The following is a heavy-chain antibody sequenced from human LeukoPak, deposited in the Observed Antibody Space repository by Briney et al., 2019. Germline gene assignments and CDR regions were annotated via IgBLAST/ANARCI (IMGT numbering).Heavy chain of an antibody. CDR3: ARAPLSYYYDSSGYYDY. D-gene: IGHD3-22*01. CDR2: INHSGST. Sequence: SETLSLTCAVYGGSFSGYYWSWIRQPPGKGLEWIGEINHSGSTNYNPSLKNRVTISVDTSKNQFSLKLSSVTAADTAVYYCARAPLSYYYDSSGYYDYWGQGTLVTVSS. V-gene: IGHV4-34*01. CDR1: GGSFSGYY. J-gene: IGHJ4*02.